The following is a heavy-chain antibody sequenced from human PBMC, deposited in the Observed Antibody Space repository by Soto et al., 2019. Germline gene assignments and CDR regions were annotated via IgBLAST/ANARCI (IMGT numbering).Heavy chain of an antibody. CDR1: GFTFRRNN. Sequence: RGSLRLSCAASGFTFRRNNMNWVRQAPGKGLEWVSSISSSGDYLYYADSVKGRFTISRDNSKNTLYLQMDSLRAEDTAVYHCARDLGSTNYYFDYWGLGTLVTFS. CDR2: ISSSGDYL. D-gene: IGHD5-12*01. V-gene: IGHV3-21*01. CDR3: ARDLGSTNYYFDY. J-gene: IGHJ4*02.